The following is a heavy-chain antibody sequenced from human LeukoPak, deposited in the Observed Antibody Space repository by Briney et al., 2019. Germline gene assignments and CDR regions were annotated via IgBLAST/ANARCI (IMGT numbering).Heavy chain of an antibody. CDR2: TRNKANSYAT. CDR3: AKGSRRYCSGGSCTKYYYYGMDV. CDR1: GFTFSDHY. J-gene: IGHJ6*02. Sequence: PGGSLRLSCAASGFTFSDHYMDWVRQAPGKGLEWVGRTRNKANSYATEYAASVKGRFTISRDDLKNSLYLQMNSLKTEDTAVYYCAKGSRRYCSGGSCTKYYYYGMDVWGQGTTVTVSS. D-gene: IGHD2-15*01. V-gene: IGHV3-72*01.